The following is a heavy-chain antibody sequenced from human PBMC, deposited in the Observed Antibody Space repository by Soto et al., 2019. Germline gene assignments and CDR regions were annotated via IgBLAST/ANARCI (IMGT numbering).Heavy chain of an antibody. CDR3: ARDLLEGYGHARQPDY. CDR2: ITSSSTYI. CDR1: GFTFSAYS. V-gene: IGHV3-21*06. D-gene: IGHD5-18*01. J-gene: IGHJ4*02. Sequence: EVQLVESGGGLVKPGGSLGLSSVASGFTFSAYSMRWVRQAPGQGLEWVSSITSSSTYIYYTRSVEGRFTISRDDAKNSLHLQMNSLRAEDTAVYYCARDLLEGYGHARQPDYWGQGTLVTVSS.